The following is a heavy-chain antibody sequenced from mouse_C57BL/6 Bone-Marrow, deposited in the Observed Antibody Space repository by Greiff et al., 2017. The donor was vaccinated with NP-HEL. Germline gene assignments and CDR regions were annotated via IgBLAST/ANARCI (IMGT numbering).Heavy chain of an antibody. V-gene: IGHV5-17*01. D-gene: IGHD1-1*01. Sequence: EVMLVESGGGLVKPGGSLKLSCAASGFTFSDYGMHWVRQAPEKGLEWVAYISRGSSTIYYADTVKGRFTFSRDTAQNTLFLQMTTLRSEDTAMNYWARVFYYCGSSYHWYFEVWGTGTTVTVSS. CDR3: ARVFYYCGSSYHWYFEV. CDR2: ISRGSSTI. J-gene: IGHJ1*03. CDR1: GFTFSDYG.